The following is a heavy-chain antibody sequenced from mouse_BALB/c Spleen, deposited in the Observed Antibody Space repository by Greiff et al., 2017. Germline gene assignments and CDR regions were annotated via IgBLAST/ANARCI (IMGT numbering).Heavy chain of an antibody. J-gene: IGHJ2*01. CDR2: ISSGSSTI. Sequence: EVQGVESGGGLVQPGGSRKLSCAASGFTFSSFGMHWVRQAPEKGLEWVAYISSGSSTIYYADTVKGRFTISRDNPKNTLFLQMTSLRSEDTAMYYCARGPELRNDWGQGTTLTVSS. CDR1: GFTFSSFG. D-gene: IGHD1-1*01. V-gene: IGHV5-17*02. CDR3: ARGPELRND.